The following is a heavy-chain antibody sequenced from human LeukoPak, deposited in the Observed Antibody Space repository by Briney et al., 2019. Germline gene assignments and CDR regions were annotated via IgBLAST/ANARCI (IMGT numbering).Heavy chain of an antibody. CDR3: ARDALSYSRRLGWFDP. J-gene: IGHJ5*02. CDR1: GFTFSNSA. V-gene: IGHV3-23*01. Sequence: GGSLRLSCAASGFTFSNSAMSWVRQAPGKGLEWVSTISGSGRGSNTYYADSLKGRFTISRDNSKNTLYLQMNSLRAEDTAVYYCARDALSYSRRLGWFDPWGQGTLVTVSS. CDR2: ISGSGRGSNT. D-gene: IGHD6-13*01.